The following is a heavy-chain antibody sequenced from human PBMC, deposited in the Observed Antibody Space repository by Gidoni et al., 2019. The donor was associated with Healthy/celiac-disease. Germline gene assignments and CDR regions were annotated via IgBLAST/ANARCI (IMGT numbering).Heavy chain of an antibody. CDR2: ISAYNGNT. CDR3: AREGPIYDFWSRGDRWFDP. V-gene: IGHV1-18*01. Sequence: QVQLVQSGAEVKKPGASVKVSCKASGYTFTSSGISWVRQAPGQGLEWMGWISAYNGNTNYAQKLQGRVTMTTDTSTSTAYMELRSLRSDDTAVYYCAREGPIYDFWSRGDRWFDPWGQGTLVTVSS. J-gene: IGHJ5*02. CDR1: GYTFTSSG. D-gene: IGHD3-3*01.